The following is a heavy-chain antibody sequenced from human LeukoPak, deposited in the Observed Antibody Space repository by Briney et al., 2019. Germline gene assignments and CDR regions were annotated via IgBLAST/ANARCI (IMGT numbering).Heavy chain of an antibody. D-gene: IGHD3-3*01. CDR1: GGSISSYY. CDR2: IYYSGST. CDR3: ARERGGGGFGVVIKRSYYYMDV. J-gene: IGHJ6*03. V-gene: IGHV4-59*01. Sequence: SETLSLTCTVSGGSISSYYWSWIRQPPGKGLEWIGYIYYSGSTNYNPSLKSRVTISVDTSKNQFSLKLSSVTAADTAVYYCARERGGGGFGVVIKRSYYYMDVWGKGTTVTVSS.